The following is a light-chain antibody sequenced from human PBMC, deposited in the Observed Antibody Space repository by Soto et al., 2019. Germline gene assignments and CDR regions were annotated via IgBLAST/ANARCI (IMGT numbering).Light chain of an antibody. CDR1: SSDVAAYNY. CDR2: DVS. CDR3: SSYTSGGNYV. Sequence: QSVLTQPASVSGAPGQSITISCTGTSSDVAAYNYVSWYQQHPGKAPKLMVYDVSNRPSGVSNRFSGSKSGNTASLTISGLQAEDEADYYGSSYTSGGNYVFGPGTKVTGL. J-gene: IGLJ1*01. V-gene: IGLV2-14*03.